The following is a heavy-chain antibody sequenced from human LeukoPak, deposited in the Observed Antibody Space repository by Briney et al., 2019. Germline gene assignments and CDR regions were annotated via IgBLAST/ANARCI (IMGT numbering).Heavy chain of an antibody. V-gene: IGHV3-53*01. Sequence: GGSLRLSCAASGFSVSSNDMSWFRQAPGKGLEWVSLIHSGGTRYTDSVRGRFTISRDNSKNTLYLQMNSLRAEDTAMYYCASWYHIDYWGQGTLVTVSS. CDR3: ASWYHIDY. D-gene: IGHD2-2*01. CDR2: IHSGGTR. CDR1: GFSVSSND. J-gene: IGHJ4*02.